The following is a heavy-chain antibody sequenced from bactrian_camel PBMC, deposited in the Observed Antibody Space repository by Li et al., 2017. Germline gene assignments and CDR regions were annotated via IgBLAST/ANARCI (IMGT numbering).Heavy chain of an antibody. J-gene: IGHJ6*01. V-gene: IGHV3S40*01. CDR2: INSGGTT. CDR1: GFTLRAFG. Sequence: DVQLVESGGGLVQPGGSLRLSCAASGFTLRAFGMSWVRQAPGKGLEWVSAINSGGTTYYADSVKGRFTISQVNNNHTVYLKMDSLKPEDTAMYHCAAVTQATGTSLEAADFAYWGQGTQVTVS. CDR3: AAVTQATGTSLEAADFAY. D-gene: IGHD3*01.